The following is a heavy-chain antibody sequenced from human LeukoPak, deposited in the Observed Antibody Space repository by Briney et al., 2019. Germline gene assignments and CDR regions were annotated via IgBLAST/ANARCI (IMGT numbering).Heavy chain of an antibody. D-gene: IGHD2-15*01. V-gene: IGHV1-8*01. CDR2: MNPNSGNT. J-gene: IGHJ4*02. CDR3: ARIAVWGYCSGGSCSPSAADY. Sequence: VASVKVSCKASGYTFTSYDINLVRQATGQGLEWMGWMNPNSGNTGYAQKLQGRVTMTTDTSTSTAYMELRSLRSDDTAVYYCARIAVWGYCSGGSCSPSAADYWGQGTLVTVSS. CDR1: GYTFTSYD.